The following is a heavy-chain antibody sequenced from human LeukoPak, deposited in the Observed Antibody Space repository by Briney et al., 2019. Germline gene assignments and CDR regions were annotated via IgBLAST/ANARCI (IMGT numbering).Heavy chain of an antibody. CDR3: AKILGVGGYTSYKGFDQ. D-gene: IGHD5-18*01. V-gene: IGHV3-23*01. CDR2: MSGSDRRS. CDR1: VFTFSSYA. Sequence: GGSLRLSCAASVFTFSSYAMNRVRQAPGPGLEGGSSMSGSDRRSHYDHFVKGLFTMSRDNYKNKLHLQMNSLSGEDTAVYYCAKILGVGGYTSYKGFDQWGQGTLVTVSS. J-gene: IGHJ4*02.